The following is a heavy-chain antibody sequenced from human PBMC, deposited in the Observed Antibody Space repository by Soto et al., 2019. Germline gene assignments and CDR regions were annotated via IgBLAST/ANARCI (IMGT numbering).Heavy chain of an antibody. D-gene: IGHD2-2*01. V-gene: IGHV1-18*01. CDR3: ARDLTIVPATHPRLENYGMDV. J-gene: IGHJ6*02. CDR2: ISPYNGHT. CDR1: GYSFTSYG. Sequence: QVQLVQSAGEVKKPGASVKVSCKASGYSFTSYGISWVRRAPGQGLEWMGWISPYNGHTQFVQRFQGRVTMTTATSTKTAYMELRNLRSDDTAHYYCARDLTIVPATHPRLENYGMDVWGQVTTVIVSS.